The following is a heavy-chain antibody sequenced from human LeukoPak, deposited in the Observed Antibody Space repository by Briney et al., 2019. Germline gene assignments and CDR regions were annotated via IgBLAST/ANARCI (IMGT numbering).Heavy chain of an antibody. CDR2: ISGSGGST. Sequence: GGSLRLSCAVSGFTFSSYAMSWVRQAPGKGLEWVSAISGSGGSTYYADSVKGRFTISRDNSKNTLYLQMNSLRAEDTAVYYCARWSHVSGRWFLDNWGRGTLVSVSS. CDR1: GFTFSSYA. CDR3: ARWSHVSGRWFLDN. V-gene: IGHV3-23*01. D-gene: IGHD3-10*01. J-gene: IGHJ4*02.